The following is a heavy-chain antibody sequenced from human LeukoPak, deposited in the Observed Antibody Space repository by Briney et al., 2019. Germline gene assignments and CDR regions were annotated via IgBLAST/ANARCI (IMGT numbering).Heavy chain of an antibody. J-gene: IGHJ3*02. CDR1: GGSISSSSYY. D-gene: IGHD3-3*01. Sequence: SETLSLTCTVSGGSISSSSYYWGWIRQPPGKGLEWIGSIYYSGSTYYNPSLKSRVTISVDTSKNQFSLKLSSVTAADTAVYYCASIHTYYDFWSVSALDIWGQGTMVTVSS. CDR3: ASIHTYYDFWSVSALDI. CDR2: IYYSGST. V-gene: IGHV4-39*01.